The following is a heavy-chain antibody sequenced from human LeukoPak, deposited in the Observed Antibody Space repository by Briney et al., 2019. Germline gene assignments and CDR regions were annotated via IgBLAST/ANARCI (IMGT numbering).Heavy chain of an antibody. D-gene: IGHD1-14*01. J-gene: IGHJ6*03. CDR3: ARDNLSSYYYYYMDV. CDR1: GFTFSSYG. Sequence: GGSLRLSCAASGFTFSSYGMHWVRQAPGKGLEWVAFIRYDGSNKYYADSVKGRFTISRDNSKNSLYLQMNSLRAEDTAVYYCARDNLSSYYYYYMDVWGKGTTVTISS. CDR2: IRYDGSNK. V-gene: IGHV3-30*02.